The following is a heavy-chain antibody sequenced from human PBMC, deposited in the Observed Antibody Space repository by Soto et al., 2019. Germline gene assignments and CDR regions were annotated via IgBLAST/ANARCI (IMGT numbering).Heavy chain of an antibody. CDR2: IRGSGGST. J-gene: IGHJ4*02. CDR1: GFTFSSYD. V-gene: IGHV3-23*01. CDR3: ASRPYCSGGSCFDY. Sequence: GGSLRLSCAASGFTFSSYDMSWVRQAPGKGLEWVSAIRGSGGSTYYTDSVKGRFTISRDNSKNTLYLQMNSLRAEDTAVYYCASRPYCSGGSCFDYWGQGTLVTVSS. D-gene: IGHD2-15*01.